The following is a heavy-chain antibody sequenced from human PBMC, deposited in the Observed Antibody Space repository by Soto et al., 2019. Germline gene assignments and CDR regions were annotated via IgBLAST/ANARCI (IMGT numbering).Heavy chain of an antibody. V-gene: IGHV3-23*01. CDR1: GFTFSSYA. CDR2: ISGSGGST. CDR3: ARQNYYDSSGLDY. D-gene: IGHD3-22*01. J-gene: IGHJ4*02. Sequence: GGSLRLSCAASGFTFSSYAMSWVRQAPGKGLEWVSAISGSGGSTYYADSVKGRFTISRDNSKNTLYLQMNSLRAEDTAVYYCARQNYYDSSGLDYWGQGTLVTVSS.